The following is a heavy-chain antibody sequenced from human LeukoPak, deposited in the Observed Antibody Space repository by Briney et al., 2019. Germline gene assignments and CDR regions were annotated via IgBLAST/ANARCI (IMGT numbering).Heavy chain of an antibody. Sequence: GGSLRLSCAASGFTFSEFEMNWVRQAPGKGLEWVSDISSGGTTIFYADSVKGRFTISRDNAKNSLYLQMNSLRDEDTAIYYCTRGLVVWGQGALVTVSP. V-gene: IGHV3-48*03. CDR1: GFTFSEFE. CDR2: ISSGGTTI. J-gene: IGHJ4*02. D-gene: IGHD2-15*01. CDR3: TRGLVV.